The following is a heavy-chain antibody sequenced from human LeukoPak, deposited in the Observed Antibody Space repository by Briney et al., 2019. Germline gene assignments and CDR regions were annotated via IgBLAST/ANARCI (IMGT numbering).Heavy chain of an antibody. D-gene: IGHD2-15*01. Sequence: GASLKISCKGSGYNFTNFWIGWVRQMSGKGLEWMGIIYPGDSDTKYSPSFQGQVTISADKSISTAYLQWSSLGASDTAMYYCARRKVGYCSGGSCYNWFDPWGQGTLVTVSS. CDR3: ARRKVGYCSGGSCYNWFDP. J-gene: IGHJ5*02. V-gene: IGHV5-51*01. CDR1: GYNFTNFW. CDR2: IYPGDSDT.